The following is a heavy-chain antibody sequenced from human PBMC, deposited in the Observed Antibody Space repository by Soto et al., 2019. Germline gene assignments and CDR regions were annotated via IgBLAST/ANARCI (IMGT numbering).Heavy chain of an antibody. V-gene: IGHV3-64D*06. Sequence: GRSLRLSCSASGFTFSSCAMHWVRQAAGKGLEYVSGISNNGGSTYYADSVKDRFTISRDNSKNTLFLQVNSLTVEDTAVYYCVKDRRTNRRAMDVWGQGTTVTVS. CDR2: ISNNGGST. J-gene: IGHJ6*02. CDR3: VKDRRTNRRAMDV. CDR1: GFTFSSCA. D-gene: IGHD1-7*01.